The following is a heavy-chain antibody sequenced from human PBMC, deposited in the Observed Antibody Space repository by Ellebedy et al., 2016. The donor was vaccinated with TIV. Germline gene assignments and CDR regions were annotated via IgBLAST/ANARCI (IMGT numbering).Heavy chain of an antibody. D-gene: IGHD3-3*02. J-gene: IGHJ4*02. Sequence: GGSLRLSCAASGFTFSSYWMHWVRQAPGKGLVWVSRINSDGSSTSYADSVKGRFTISRDNAKNSVFLQMDSLRAEDTAVYYCARDVLLAEHFWSGYYPYYFDSWGQGTQLTVSS. CDR3: ARDVLLAEHFWSGYYPYYFDS. CDR1: GFTFSSYW. CDR2: INSDGSST. V-gene: IGHV3-74*01.